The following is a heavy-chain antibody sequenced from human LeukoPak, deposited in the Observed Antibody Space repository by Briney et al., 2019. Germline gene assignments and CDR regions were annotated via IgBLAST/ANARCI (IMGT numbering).Heavy chain of an antibody. D-gene: IGHD3/OR15-3a*01. CDR1: GFTFSSYS. CDR2: ISSSSSYI. CDR3: ARDRKLDVLDAFDI. Sequence: PGGSLRLSCAASGFTFSSYSMNWVRQAPGKGLEWVSSISSSSSYIYYADSVKGRFTISRDNAKNSLYLQMNSLRAEDTAVYYCARDRKLDVLDAFDIWGQGTMVTVSS. J-gene: IGHJ3*02. V-gene: IGHV3-21*01.